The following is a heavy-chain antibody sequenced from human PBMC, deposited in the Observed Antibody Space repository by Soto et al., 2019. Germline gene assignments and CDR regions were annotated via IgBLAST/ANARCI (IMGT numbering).Heavy chain of an antibody. Sequence: SETLSLTCTVAGGSISGGGYYWSWIRHPPGKGLEWIGYIYHSGSTYYNPSLKSRVTISVDRSKNQFSLKLSSVTAADTAVYYCAREGRSYYGSGSYSQPSWFDPWGQGTLVTVSS. D-gene: IGHD3-10*01. CDR3: AREGRSYYGSGSYSQPSWFDP. CDR2: IYHSGST. CDR1: GGSISGGGYY. V-gene: IGHV4-30-2*01. J-gene: IGHJ5*02.